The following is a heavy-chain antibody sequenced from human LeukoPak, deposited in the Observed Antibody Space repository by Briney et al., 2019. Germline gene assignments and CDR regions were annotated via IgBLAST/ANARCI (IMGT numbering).Heavy chain of an antibody. J-gene: IGHJ4*02. Sequence: ASVKVSCKASGYTFTGYYMHWVRQAPGQGLEWMGRINPNSGGTNYAQKFQGRVTMTRDTSISTAYMELSRLRSDDTAVYYCARVSANYYGSSGYSRAIFDYWGQGTLVTVSS. CDR1: GYTFTGYY. V-gene: IGHV1-2*06. D-gene: IGHD3-22*01. CDR3: ARVSANYYGSSGYSRAIFDY. CDR2: INPNSGGT.